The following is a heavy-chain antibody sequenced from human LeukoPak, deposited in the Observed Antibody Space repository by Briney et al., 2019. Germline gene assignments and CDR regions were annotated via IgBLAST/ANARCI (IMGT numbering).Heavy chain of an antibody. V-gene: IGHV3-23*01. D-gene: IGHD2-2*01. Sequence: GGSLRLSCATSGFSFSSYAMSWVRQAPGKGLEWVSGLHADSGMIYYADSVKGRFTISRDNSKNTLYFQVNSLRAEDTAIYYCVKDFLHGPHIEPVGSVGPFDYWGQGTLVTVSS. CDR3: VKDFLHGPHIEPVGSVGPFDY. CDR1: GFSFSSYA. J-gene: IGHJ4*02. CDR2: LHADSGMI.